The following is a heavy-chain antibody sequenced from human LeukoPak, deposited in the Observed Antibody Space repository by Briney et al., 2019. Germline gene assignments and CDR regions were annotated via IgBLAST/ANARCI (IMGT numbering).Heavy chain of an antibody. D-gene: IGHD6-19*01. CDR1: GGSISSYY. J-gene: IGHJ6*03. CDR2: IYYSGST. Sequence: SETLSLTCTVSGGSISSYYWSWIRQPPGKGLEWIGYIYYSGSTNYNPSLKSRVTISVDTSKNQFSLKLSSVTAADTAVYYCARDRLSSGWYGNYFYYMDVWGKGTTVAVSS. CDR3: ARDRLSSGWYGNYFYYMDV. V-gene: IGHV4-59*01.